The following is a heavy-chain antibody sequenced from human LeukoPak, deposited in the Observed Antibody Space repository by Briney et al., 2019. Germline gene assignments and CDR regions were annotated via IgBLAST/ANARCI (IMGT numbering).Heavy chain of an antibody. J-gene: IGHJ4*02. CDR2: IDPSDSYT. Sequence: GESLKISCKGSGYTFTSYWITWVRQMPGKGLEWVGTIDPSDSYTNYSPSFQGRVTISADKSISAAFLQWSSRKASDIAIYYCARLLYGDYYFDYWGQGTLVTVSS. D-gene: IGHD4-17*01. CDR3: ARLLYGDYYFDY. CDR1: GYTFTSYW. V-gene: IGHV5-10-1*01.